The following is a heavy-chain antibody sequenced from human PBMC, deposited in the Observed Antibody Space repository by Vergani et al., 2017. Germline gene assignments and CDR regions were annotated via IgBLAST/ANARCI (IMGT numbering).Heavy chain of an antibody. CDR3: ARASRYYDILTGYYSNWFDP. Sequence: QVQLQQWGAGLLKPSETLSLTCAVYGGSFSGYYWSWIRQPPGKGLEWIGEVNHSGSTNHKPTLNSRVTISVDTSKNQFSLKLSSVTASAPAVYYCARASRYYDILTGYYSNWFDPWDGGTLVTVSS. CDR1: GGSFSGYY. J-gene: IGHJ5*02. D-gene: IGHD3-9*01. V-gene: IGHV4-34*01. CDR2: VNHSGST.